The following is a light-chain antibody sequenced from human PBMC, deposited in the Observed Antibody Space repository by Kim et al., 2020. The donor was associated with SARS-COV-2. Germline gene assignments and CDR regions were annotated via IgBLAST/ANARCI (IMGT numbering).Light chain of an antibody. CDR3: QQSYITPFT. CDR1: QSISSH. J-gene: IGKJ3*01. V-gene: IGKV1-39*01. Sequence: DIQMTQSPSSLSASVGDRVTITCRTTQSISSHINWYQQKPGRAPKLLISAASTLQGGVPSRFSGSGTETDFTLTISSLQPGHFATYFCQQSYITPFTFGPGTKVVIK. CDR2: AAS.